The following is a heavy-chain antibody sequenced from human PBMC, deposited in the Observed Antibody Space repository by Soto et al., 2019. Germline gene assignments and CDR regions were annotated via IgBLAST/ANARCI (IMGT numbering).Heavy chain of an antibody. CDR2: IIPIFGTT. V-gene: IGHV1-69*01. CDR3: ARVFPDGWVEPGVVRGYLDT. D-gene: IGHD3-3*01. Sequence: QVQLVQSGAEVKEPGSAVKVSCKAPADSFSSYGISWVRQAPGQGLEWMGGIIPIFGTTNYAEKFQGRVTITADESTNKAYMELSSVRSEDTALYYCARVFPDGWVEPGVVRGYLDTWGRGTLVTVSS. CDR1: ADSFSSYG. J-gene: IGHJ4*02.